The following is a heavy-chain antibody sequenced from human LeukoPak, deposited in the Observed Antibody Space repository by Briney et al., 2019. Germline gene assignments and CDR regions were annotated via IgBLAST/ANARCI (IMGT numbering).Heavy chain of an antibody. CDR1: GFTVSSNY. CDR2: IYSGGST. CDR3: AWTMIVGFGAEYFQH. J-gene: IGHJ1*01. D-gene: IGHD3-22*01. Sequence: GGSLRLSCAASGFTVSSNYMSWVRQAPGKGLEWVSVIYSGGSTYYADSVKGRFTISRDNSKNTLYLQMNSLRAEDTAVYYCAWTMIVGFGAEYFQHWGQGTLVTVSS. V-gene: IGHV3-66*02.